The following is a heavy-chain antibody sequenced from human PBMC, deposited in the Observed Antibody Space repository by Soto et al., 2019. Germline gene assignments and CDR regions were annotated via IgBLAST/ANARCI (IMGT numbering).Heavy chain of an antibody. Sequence: SETLSLTCTVSGGSVSSGSYYWSWIRQPPGKGLEWIGYIYYSGSTNYTPSLKSRVTISVDTSKNQFSLKLSSVTAADTAVYYCARDYGYSGYDNWFDPWGQGTLVTVSS. D-gene: IGHD5-12*01. CDR2: IYYSGST. J-gene: IGHJ5*02. V-gene: IGHV4-61*01. CDR3: ARDYGYSGYDNWFDP. CDR1: GGSVSSGSYY.